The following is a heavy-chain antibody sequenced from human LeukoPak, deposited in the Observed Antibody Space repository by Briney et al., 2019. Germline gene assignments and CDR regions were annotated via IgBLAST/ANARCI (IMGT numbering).Heavy chain of an antibody. J-gene: IGHJ4*02. D-gene: IGHD3-10*01. Sequence: GESLKISCKGSGYSFTSHWIGWWRQMPGKGLEWMGSDNPGDSDTIYSPSFQGQVTIPADESIPTAYLQWSSLKASDTAMYYCARLRWPRGGRSSFDYWGQGALVTVSP. CDR2: DNPGDSDT. V-gene: IGHV5-51*01. CDR3: ARLRWPRGGRSSFDY. CDR1: GYSFTSHW.